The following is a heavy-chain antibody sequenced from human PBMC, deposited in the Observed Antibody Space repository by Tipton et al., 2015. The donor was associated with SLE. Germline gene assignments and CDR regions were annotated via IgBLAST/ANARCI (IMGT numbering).Heavy chain of an antibody. Sequence: TLSLTCAVSGYSISSGYYWGWVRQPPGKGLEWVGSIYNSGSTYYNPPLKSRVTISVDTSKNQFSLKLSSVTAADTAVYYCARGSFPVVATTPLSDWGQGTLVTVSS. CDR1: GYSISSGYY. CDR3: ARGSFPVVATTPLSD. J-gene: IGHJ4*02. CDR2: IYNSGST. D-gene: IGHD5-12*01. V-gene: IGHV4-38-2*01.